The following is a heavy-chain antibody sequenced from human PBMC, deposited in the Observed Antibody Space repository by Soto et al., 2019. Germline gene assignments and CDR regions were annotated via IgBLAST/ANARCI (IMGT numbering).Heavy chain of an antibody. J-gene: IGHJ4*02. D-gene: IGHD6-6*01. Sequence: QVQLMQSGGEVKMPGASVEVSCKTSGYMFTTYGMSWVRQAPGQGLEWMAWISAYNGNKKYAQKFEGRVHMAKDTSTSTVSMELRDLTSDDTAIYYCARTGGGMAARPLEYWGQGTLVIVSS. CDR3: ARTGGGMAARPLEY. CDR1: GYMFTTYG. V-gene: IGHV1-18*01. CDR2: ISAYNGNK.